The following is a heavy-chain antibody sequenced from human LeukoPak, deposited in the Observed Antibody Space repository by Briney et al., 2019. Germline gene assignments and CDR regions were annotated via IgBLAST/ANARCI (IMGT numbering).Heavy chain of an antibody. J-gene: IGHJ4*02. CDR3: ARAYGSGSSYHPDY. V-gene: IGHV1-2*02. D-gene: IGHD3-10*01. CDR1: GYSFTAYY. Sequence: ASVKVSCKASGYSFTAYYMHWARQAPGQGLEYMGWINPNSGGTNSSQKFQDRVTLTRDTSISTAYMELSSLTSDDTAVYYCARAYGSGSSYHPDYWGQGTLVTVSS. CDR2: INPNSGGT.